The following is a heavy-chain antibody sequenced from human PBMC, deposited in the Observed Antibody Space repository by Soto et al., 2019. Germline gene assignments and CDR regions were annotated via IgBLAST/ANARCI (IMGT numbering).Heavy chain of an antibody. J-gene: IGHJ6*02. CDR3: AKDLYYYGSGSYSYGMDV. CDR2: ISYDGSNK. V-gene: IGHV3-30*18. CDR1: GFTFSSYS. D-gene: IGHD3-10*01. Sequence: GGSLRLSCAASGFTFSSYSMNWVRQAPGKGLEWVAVISYDGSNKYYADSVKGRFTISRDNSKNTLYLQMNSLRAEDTAVYYCAKDLYYYGSGSYSYGMDVWGQGTTVTVSS.